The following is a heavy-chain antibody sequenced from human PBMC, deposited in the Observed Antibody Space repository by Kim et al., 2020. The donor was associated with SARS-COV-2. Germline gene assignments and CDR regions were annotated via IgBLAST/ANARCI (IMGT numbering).Heavy chain of an antibody. D-gene: IGHD2-2*01. J-gene: IGHJ4*02. CDR3: ARVLPAAMMVFDY. Sequence: YSVSVNSRITNNPDTSKNQFSLQLNSVTPEDTAVYYCARVLPAAMMVFDYWGQGTLVTVSS. V-gene: IGHV6-1*01.